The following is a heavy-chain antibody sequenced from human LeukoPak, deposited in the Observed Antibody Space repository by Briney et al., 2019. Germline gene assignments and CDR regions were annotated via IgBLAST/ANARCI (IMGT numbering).Heavy chain of an antibody. CDR1: GFTFSKSA. V-gene: IGHV3-23*01. CDR3: AKDAPGIAVAGSFGI. CDR2: ISGSGGST. D-gene: IGHD6-19*01. Sequence: GGSLRLSCAASGFTFSKSAMSWVRQAPGKGLEWVSAISGSGGSTYYADSVKGRSTISRDNSKNTLILQMNSLRAEDAAVYYCAKDAPGIAVAGSFGIWGQGTMVIVSS. J-gene: IGHJ3*02.